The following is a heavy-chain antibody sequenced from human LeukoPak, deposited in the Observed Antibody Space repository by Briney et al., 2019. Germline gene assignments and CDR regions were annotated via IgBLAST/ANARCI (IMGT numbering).Heavy chain of an antibody. Sequence: ASVKVSCKASGGTFSSYAINWVRQATGQGLEWMGWMNPNSGNTGYAQKFQGRVTITRNTSISTAYMELSSLRSEDTAVYYCARGPRSWYEDYYDSSGYHGSAFDIWGQGTMVTVSS. CDR2: MNPNSGNT. J-gene: IGHJ3*02. CDR1: GGTFSSYA. CDR3: ARGPRSWYEDYYDSSGYHGSAFDI. V-gene: IGHV1-8*03. D-gene: IGHD3-22*01.